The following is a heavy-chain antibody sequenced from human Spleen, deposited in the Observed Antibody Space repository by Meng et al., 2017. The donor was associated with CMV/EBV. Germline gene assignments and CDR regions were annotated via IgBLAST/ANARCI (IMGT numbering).Heavy chain of an antibody. J-gene: IGHJ5*02. Sequence: GKASGNNFTSYDINWVRQATGQGLEWMGWMNPKSGNTGYAQKLQGRVTMTRDTSISTAYMELSSLRSDDTAVYYCARSGVLNWFDPWGQGTLVTVSS. D-gene: IGHD3-3*01. CDR1: GNNFTSYD. V-gene: IGHV1-8*01. CDR3: ARSGVLNWFDP. CDR2: MNPKSGNT.